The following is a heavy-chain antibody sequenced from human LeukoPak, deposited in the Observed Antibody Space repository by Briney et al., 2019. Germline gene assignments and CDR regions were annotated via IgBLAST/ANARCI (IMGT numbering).Heavy chain of an antibody. CDR1: GYTFTIYD. D-gene: IGHD1-26*01. CDR3: ARDLSGSYSPLDY. J-gene: IGHJ4*02. V-gene: IGHV1-8*03. CDR2: MNPNSGNT. Sequence: ASVKVSCKASGYTFTIYDINWVRQATGQGLEWMGWMNPNSGNTGYAQKFQGRVTITRNTSISTAYMELSSLRSEDTAVYYCARDLSGSYSPLDYWGQGTLVTVSS.